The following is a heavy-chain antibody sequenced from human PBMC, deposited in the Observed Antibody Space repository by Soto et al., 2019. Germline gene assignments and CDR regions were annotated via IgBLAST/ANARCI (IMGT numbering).Heavy chain of an antibody. D-gene: IGHD3-10*01. CDR2: IVVGSGNT. J-gene: IGHJ4*02. CDR3: AAVDGYYYGSGSYYNAFDY. CDR1: GFTFTSSA. V-gene: IGHV1-58*01. Sequence: SVKVSCKASGFTFTSSAVQWVRQARGQRLEWIGWIVVGSGNTNYAQKFQERVTITRDMSTSTAYMELSSLRSEDTAVYYCAAVDGYYYGSGSYYNAFDYWGQGTLVTVSS.